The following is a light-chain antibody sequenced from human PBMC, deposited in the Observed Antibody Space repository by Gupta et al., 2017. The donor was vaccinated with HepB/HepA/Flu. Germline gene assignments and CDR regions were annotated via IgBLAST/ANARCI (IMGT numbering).Light chain of an antibody. CDR1: SGSVSTSYY. CDR3: VRKMSIGSWG. CDR2: ITN. Sequence: QTVVTQEPSFSVSPGGTVTLTCGLSSGSVSTSYYPSWYQQTPSQAPRTLIYITNPRSSGVPDRFSGTIRGNKAAPTIAGAQAEEESDNYRVRKMSIGSWGSGEGTKLTV. J-gene: IGLJ3*02. V-gene: IGLV8-61*01.